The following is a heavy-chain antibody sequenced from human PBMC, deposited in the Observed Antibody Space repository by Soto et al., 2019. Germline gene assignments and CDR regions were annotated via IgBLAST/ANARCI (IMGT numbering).Heavy chain of an antibody. Sequence: SQTLSLTCAISGDTVSNTGASCNWIRESPSRGLECLGRTYYRSKLHYDYAVSVKSRVSIDPDTSKNQFSLQLDSVTHEDTAIYYRARDPPDFYSAFDSWGQGTLVTVSS. D-gene: IGHD4-4*01. CDR2: TYYRSKLHY. J-gene: IGHJ4*02. V-gene: IGHV6-1*01. CDR3: ARDPPDFYSAFDS. CDR1: GDTVSNTGAS.